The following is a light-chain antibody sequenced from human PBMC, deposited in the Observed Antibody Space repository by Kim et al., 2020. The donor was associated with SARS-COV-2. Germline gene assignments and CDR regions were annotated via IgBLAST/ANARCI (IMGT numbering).Light chain of an antibody. CDR1: QSVHTY. CDR3: QQYEIYPLT. Sequence: AFAVDRVTITCRASQSVHTYVAWYQQKPGNAPKLLIFGASTLHSGVPSRFSGSGSGTHFTLTISSLQSEDFATYYCQQYEIYPLTFGGGTKVDIK. J-gene: IGKJ4*01. CDR2: GAS. V-gene: IGKV1-8*01.